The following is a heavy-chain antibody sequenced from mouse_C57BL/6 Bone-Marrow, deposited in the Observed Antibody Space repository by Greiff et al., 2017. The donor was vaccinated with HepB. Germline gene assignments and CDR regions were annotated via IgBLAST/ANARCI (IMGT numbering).Heavy chain of an antibody. V-gene: IGHV5-9-1*02. CDR1: GFTFSSYA. J-gene: IGHJ2*01. Sequence: EVKLMESGEGLVKPGGSLKLSCAASGFTFSSYAMSWVCQTPEKRLEWVAYISSGGDYIYYADTVKGRFTISRDNARNTLYLQMSSLKSEDTAMYDCTKVPAYRGFDYWGQGTTLTVSS. D-gene: IGHD2-10*01. CDR2: ISSGGDYI. CDR3: TKVPAYRGFDY.